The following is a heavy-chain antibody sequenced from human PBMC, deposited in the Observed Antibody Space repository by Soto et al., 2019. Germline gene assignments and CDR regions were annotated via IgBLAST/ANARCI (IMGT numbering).Heavy chain of an antibody. D-gene: IGHD3-3*01. V-gene: IGHV3-53*01. CDR2: IYSGGST. J-gene: IGHJ6*02. Sequence: EVQLVESGGGLIQPGGSLRLSCAASGFTVSSNYMSWVRQAPGKGLEWVSVIYSGGSTYYADSVKGRFTISRDNSKNTQYLQMNSLRAEDTAVYYCARDQRYYDFWSEYYTPTVDYYGMDVWGQGTTVTVSS. CDR1: GFTVSSNY. CDR3: ARDQRYYDFWSEYYTPTVDYYGMDV.